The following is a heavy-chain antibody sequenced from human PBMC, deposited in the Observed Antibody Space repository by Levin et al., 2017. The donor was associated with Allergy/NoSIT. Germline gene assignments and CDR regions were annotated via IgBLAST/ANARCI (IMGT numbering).Heavy chain of an antibody. CDR1: GFTFRNYA. Sequence: LSLTCAASGFTFRNYAMSWVRQIPGKGLEWVSAISDGGAKIFYVDSVKGRFTISRDDSKNTLYLQMNSLRAEDTALYYCAKEGRNYDGFDYWGQGALVTVSS. V-gene: IGHV3-23*01. CDR2: ISDGGAKI. D-gene: IGHD3-3*01. J-gene: IGHJ4*02. CDR3: AKEGRNYDGFDY.